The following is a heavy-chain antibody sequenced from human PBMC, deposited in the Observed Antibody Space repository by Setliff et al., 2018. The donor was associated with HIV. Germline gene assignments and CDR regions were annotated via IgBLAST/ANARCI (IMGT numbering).Heavy chain of an antibody. CDR2: INSYNGNT. Sequence: ASVKVSCKASGYTFTTYGINWVRRAPGQGLEWMGWINSYNGNTKYAQKFQGRVTMTTDTSTTTSFVELRSLKADDTAVYYCSRSGVPPYYYYGMDVWGQGTTVTVSS. J-gene: IGHJ6*02. CDR1: GYTFTTYG. CDR3: SRSGVPPYYYYGMDV. V-gene: IGHV1-18*04. D-gene: IGHD3-10*01.